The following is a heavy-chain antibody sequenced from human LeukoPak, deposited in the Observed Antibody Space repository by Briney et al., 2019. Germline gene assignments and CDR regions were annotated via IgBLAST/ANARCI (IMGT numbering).Heavy chain of an antibody. J-gene: IGHJ4*02. CDR1: GFTFSSYA. V-gene: IGHV3-23*01. D-gene: IGHD3-10*01. CDR3: AKDGLTMVRGVPPVDY. Sequence: GGSLRLSCAASGFTFSSYAMSWVRQAPGKGLEWVSTISGSGGSTYYADSVKGRFTISRDNSKNTLYLQMNSLRAEDTAVYYCAKDGLTMVRGVPPVDYWGQGTLVTVSS. CDR2: ISGSGGST.